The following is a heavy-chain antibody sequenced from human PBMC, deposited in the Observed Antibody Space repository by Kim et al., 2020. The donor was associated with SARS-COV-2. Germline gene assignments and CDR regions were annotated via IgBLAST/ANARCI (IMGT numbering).Heavy chain of an antibody. CDR2: INTNTGNP. Sequence: SVKVSCKASGYTFTKYTINWVRQAPGQGLEWMGWINTNTGNPTYAQDFTRRFVFSLDTSVNTAYLQISSLKAEDSAVYYCVCPFAYRSSGSYFDCWGQG. D-gene: IGHD6-6*01. V-gene: IGHV7-4-1*02. CDR3: VCPFAYRSSGSYFDC. CDR1: GYTFTKYT. J-gene: IGHJ4*01.